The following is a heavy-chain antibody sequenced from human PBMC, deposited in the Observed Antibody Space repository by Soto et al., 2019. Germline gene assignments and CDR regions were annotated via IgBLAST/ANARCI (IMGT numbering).Heavy chain of an antibody. CDR3: AREQDIVVVPAARFYYYYYMDV. Sequence: GGSLRLSCAASGFTFSSYSMNWVRQAPGKGLEWVSYISSSSSTIYYADSVKGRFTISRDNAKNSLYLQMNSLRAEDTAVYYCAREQDIVVVPAARFYYYYYMDVWGKGTTVTVSS. CDR1: GFTFSSYS. CDR2: ISSSSSTI. J-gene: IGHJ6*03. V-gene: IGHV3-48*01. D-gene: IGHD2-2*01.